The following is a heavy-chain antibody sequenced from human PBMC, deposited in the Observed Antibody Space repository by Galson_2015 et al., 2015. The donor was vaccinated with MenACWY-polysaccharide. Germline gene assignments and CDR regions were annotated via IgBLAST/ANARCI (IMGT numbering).Heavy chain of an antibody. D-gene: IGHD2-2*01. CDR1: GFSVSHFG. Sequence: LRLSCSASGFSVSHFGMHWVRQAPGKGLEWVAVISYGGDSQYYGDSVRGRFTISTDTSNNTLYLQMTSLTTEDTAVYYCAKVMTYLYQYIDVWGQGTTVIVSS. CDR3: AKVMTYLYQYIDV. J-gene: IGHJ6*03. CDR2: ISYGGDSQ. V-gene: IGHV3-30*18.